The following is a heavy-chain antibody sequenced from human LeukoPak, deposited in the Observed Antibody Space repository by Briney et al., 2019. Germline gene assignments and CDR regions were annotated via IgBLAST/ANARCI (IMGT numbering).Heavy chain of an antibody. CDR3: ARSSGSYYPEFDY. CDR2: INPNSGGT. J-gene: IGHJ4*02. D-gene: IGHD1-26*01. Sequence: GASVKVSCKASGYTFTCYYMHWVRQAPGQGLEWMGWINPNSGGTNYAQKFQGRVTMTRDTSISTAYMELSRLRSDDTAVYYCARSSGSYYPEFDYWGQGTLVTVSS. CDR1: GYTFTCYY. V-gene: IGHV1-2*02.